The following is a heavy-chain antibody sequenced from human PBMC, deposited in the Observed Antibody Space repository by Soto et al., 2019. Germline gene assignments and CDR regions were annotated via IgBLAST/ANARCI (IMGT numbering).Heavy chain of an antibody. V-gene: IGHV4-34*01. D-gene: IGHD5-12*01. J-gene: IGHJ4*02. CDR2: INHSGST. Sequence: SETLSLTCAVYGGSFSGYYWSWIRQPPGKGLEWIGEINHSGSTNYNPSLKSRVTISVETSKNQFSLKLSSVTAADTAVYYCARGRLGLRQLDYWGQGTLVTVSS. CDR3: ARGRLGLRQLDY. CDR1: GGSFSGYY.